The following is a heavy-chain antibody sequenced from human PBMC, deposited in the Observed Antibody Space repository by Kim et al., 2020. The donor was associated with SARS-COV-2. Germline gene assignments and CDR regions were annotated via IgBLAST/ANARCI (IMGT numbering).Heavy chain of an antibody. Sequence: GGSLRLSCAASGFTFSSYGMNWVRQAPGKGLEWVSSISNGSSYIKHSNSGKGRFTNSRDNAKNQLFLQMNSLRAEDTAVYYRARGPYGGDLFYYYYRVD. CDR2: ISNGSSYI. CDR1: GFTFSSYG. J-gene: IGHJ6*01. V-gene: IGHV3-21*01. CDR3: ARGPYGGDLFYYYYRVD. D-gene: IGHD2-21*01.